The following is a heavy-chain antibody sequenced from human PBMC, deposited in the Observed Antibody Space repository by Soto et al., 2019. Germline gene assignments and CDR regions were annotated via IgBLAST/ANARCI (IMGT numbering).Heavy chain of an antibody. CDR2: IYYSGST. Sequence: SESLSLTCTDSGGSISSYYWSWIRQPPGKGLEWIGYIYYSGSTNYNPSLKSRVTISVDTSKNQFSLKLSSVTAADTAVYYCARLSRPLYYFDYWGQGTLVTVSS. CDR3: ARLSRPLYYFDY. CDR1: GGSISSYY. V-gene: IGHV4-59*01. J-gene: IGHJ4*02.